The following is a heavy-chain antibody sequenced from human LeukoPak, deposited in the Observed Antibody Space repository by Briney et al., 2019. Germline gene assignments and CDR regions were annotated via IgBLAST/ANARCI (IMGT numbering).Heavy chain of an antibody. J-gene: IGHJ3*02. D-gene: IGHD6-19*01. V-gene: IGHV5-51*01. Sequence: GESLQIYCQGYGYSFTSYWISWVRQMPGTGLEWMGIIYPGDSDTRYSPSFQGQVTISADKSISTGYLQWSSLKASDTAMYYCARGAVVGTLCAFHIWGQGTMVTVSS. CDR1: GYSFTSYW. CDR2: IYPGDSDT. CDR3: ARGAVVGTLCAFHI.